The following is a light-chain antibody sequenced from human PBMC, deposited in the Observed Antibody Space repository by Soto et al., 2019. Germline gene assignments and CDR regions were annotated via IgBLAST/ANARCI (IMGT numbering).Light chain of an antibody. J-gene: IGLJ1*01. V-gene: IGLV2-14*01. CDR1: SSDVGGYNY. Sequence: QSVLTQPASVSGSPGQSITISCTGTSSDVGGYNYVSWYQQHPGKAPKLMIYEVSNRPSGVSNRFSGSKSGNTASLTISGLQAEDEADYYRSSYKSSSTYVFGTGTKVTLL. CDR3: SSYKSSSTYV. CDR2: EVS.